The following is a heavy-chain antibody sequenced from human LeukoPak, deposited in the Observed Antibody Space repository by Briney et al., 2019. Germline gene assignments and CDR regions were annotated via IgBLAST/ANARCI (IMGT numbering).Heavy chain of an antibody. CDR2: INSKTDGGTV. V-gene: IGHV3-15*01. Sequence: PGGSLRLSCAASGFIFSSAWMTWVRQPPGKGREWVGRINSKTDGGTVDYAAPVKGRFTISRDDSINTLYLQVNSLKTEDTAMYYCIVSNYYSSGSYNFDSWGQGTLVTVSS. D-gene: IGHD3-10*01. CDR3: IVSNYYSSGSYNFDS. J-gene: IGHJ4*02. CDR1: GFIFSSAW.